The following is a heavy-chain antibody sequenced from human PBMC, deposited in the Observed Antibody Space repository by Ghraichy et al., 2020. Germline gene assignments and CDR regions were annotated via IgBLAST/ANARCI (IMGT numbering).Heavy chain of an antibody. V-gene: IGHV4-38-2*02. D-gene: IGHD6-6*01. CDR1: GYSISSGYY. Sequence: SETLSLTCAVSGYSISSGYYWGWIRQPPGKGLEWIGSIYHSGSTYYNPSLKSRVTISVDTSKNQFSLKLSSVTAADTAVYYCAREVGPYSSYDWGQGTLVTVSS. J-gene: IGHJ4*02. CDR3: AREVGPYSSYD. CDR2: IYHSGST.